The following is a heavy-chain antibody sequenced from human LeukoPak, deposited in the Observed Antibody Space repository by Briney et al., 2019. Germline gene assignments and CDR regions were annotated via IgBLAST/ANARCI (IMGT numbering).Heavy chain of an antibody. CDR2: ISYDGSNK. CDR3: AKDLRYYYGSGSYYPSPMDV. J-gene: IGHJ6*02. D-gene: IGHD3-10*01. V-gene: IGHV3-30*18. CDR1: GFTFSNYG. Sequence: GGSLRLSCAASGFTFSNYGMHWVRQVPGKGLEWVAVISYDGSNKYYADSVKGRFTISRDNSKNTLYLQMNSLRAEDTAVYYCAKDLRYYYGSGSYYPSPMDVWGQGTTVTVSS.